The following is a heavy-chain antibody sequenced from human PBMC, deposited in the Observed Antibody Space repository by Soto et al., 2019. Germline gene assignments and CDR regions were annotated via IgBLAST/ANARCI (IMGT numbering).Heavy chain of an antibody. CDR3: AKDPGRSGSLTSHFDY. J-gene: IGHJ4*02. CDR1: GFTFDDYA. Sequence: PGGSLRLSCAASGFTFDDYAMHWVRQAPGKGLEWVSGISWNSGSIGYADSVKGRFTISRDNAKNPLYLQMNSLRAEDTALYYCAKDPGRSGSLTSHFDYWGQGTLVTVSS. CDR2: ISWNSGSI. V-gene: IGHV3-9*01. D-gene: IGHD1-26*01.